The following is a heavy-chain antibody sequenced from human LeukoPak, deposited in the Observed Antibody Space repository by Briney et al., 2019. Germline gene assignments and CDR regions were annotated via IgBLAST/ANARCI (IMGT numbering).Heavy chain of an antibody. Sequence: SETLCLTCTVSGYSISSGYYWGWIRQPPGKGLEWIGSIYHSGSTYYNPSLKSRVTISVDTSKNQFSLKLSSVTAADTAVYYCARWDQESYYYGMDVWGQGTTVTVSS. D-gene: IGHD1-26*01. V-gene: IGHV4-38-2*02. CDR1: GYSISSGYY. J-gene: IGHJ6*02. CDR2: IYHSGST. CDR3: ARWDQESYYYGMDV.